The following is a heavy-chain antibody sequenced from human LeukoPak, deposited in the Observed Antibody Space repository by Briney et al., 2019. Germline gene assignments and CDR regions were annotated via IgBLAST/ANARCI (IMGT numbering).Heavy chain of an antibody. CDR2: TSSSGRTI. Sequence: GGSLRLSCASSGFTFSSYEMNWVRQAPGKGLEWVSYTSSSGRTIYYADSVKGRFTISRDNAKSSVYLQMNRLRAEDTAVYYCARATRGVASNFDYWGQGTLVTVSS. CDR3: ARATRGVASNFDY. CDR1: GFTFSSYE. V-gene: IGHV3-48*03. D-gene: IGHD2-15*01. J-gene: IGHJ4*02.